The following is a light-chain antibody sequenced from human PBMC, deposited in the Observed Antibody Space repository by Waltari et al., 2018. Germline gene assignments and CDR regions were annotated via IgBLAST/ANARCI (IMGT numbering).Light chain of an antibody. CDR2: HDT. CDR1: KLGHRY. V-gene: IGLV3-1*01. CDR3: QAWDSSTVV. J-gene: IGLJ2*01. Sequence: SYDLTQPPSVSVSPGQTASISCSGDKLGHRYASWYQQKPGQSPVLVIYHDTKRPSGIPERFSGSNSGNTATLTISGTQAMDEADYYCQAWDSSTVVFGGGTKLTVL.